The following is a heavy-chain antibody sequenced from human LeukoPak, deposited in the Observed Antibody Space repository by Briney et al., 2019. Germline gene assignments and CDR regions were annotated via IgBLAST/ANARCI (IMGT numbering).Heavy chain of an antibody. D-gene: IGHD3-10*01. CDR2: INHSGST. J-gene: IGHJ4*02. CDR3: ARGLSGSYYTVSRYYFDY. CDR1: GGSFSGYY. V-gene: IGHV4-34*01. Sequence: SETLSLTCAVYGGSFSGYYWSWIRQPPGKGLEWIGEINHSGSTNHNPSLKSRVTISVDTSKNQFSLKLSSVTAADTAVYYCARGLSGSYYTVSRYYFDYWGQGTLVTVSS.